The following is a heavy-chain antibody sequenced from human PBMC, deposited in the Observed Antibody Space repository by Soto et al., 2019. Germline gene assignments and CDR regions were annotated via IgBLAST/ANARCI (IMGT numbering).Heavy chain of an antibody. Sequence: HPGGSLRLSCAASGFTFSSNAMHWVRQAPGKGLEWVSIISYDGSNRYYADSVKGRFTISRDNSKSTLYLQMNSLRAEDTAVYYCAKDQSSSGWYWGQGTLVTVSS. J-gene: IGHJ4*02. V-gene: IGHV3-30*18. CDR3: AKDQSSSGWY. CDR1: GFTFSSNA. D-gene: IGHD6-19*01. CDR2: ISYDGSNR.